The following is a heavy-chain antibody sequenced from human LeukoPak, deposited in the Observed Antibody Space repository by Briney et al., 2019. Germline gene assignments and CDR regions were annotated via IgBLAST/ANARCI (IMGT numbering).Heavy chain of an antibody. Sequence: PSETLSLTCTVSGGSISSSSYYWGWIRQPPGKGLEWIGSIYYSGSTYYNPSLKSRVTISVDTSKNQFSLKLSSVTAADTAVYYCARRRGMVATFFPYYYYMDVWGKGTTVTISS. V-gene: IGHV4-39*07. CDR1: GGSISSSSYY. J-gene: IGHJ6*03. D-gene: IGHD5-12*01. CDR3: ARRRGMVATFFPYYYYMDV. CDR2: IYYSGST.